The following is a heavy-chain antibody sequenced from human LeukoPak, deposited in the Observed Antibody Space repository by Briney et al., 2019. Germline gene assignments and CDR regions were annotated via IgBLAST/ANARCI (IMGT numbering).Heavy chain of an antibody. CDR3: ATLGQGSDY. CDR2: IWYDGSNK. V-gene: IGHV3-33*01. Sequence: GGSLRLSCAASGFTFSSYGMHWVRQAPRKGLEWVAVIWYDGSNKYYADSVKGRFTISRDNSKNTLYLQMNSLRAEDTAVYYCATLGQGSDYWGQGTLLTVSS. CDR1: GFTFSSYG. J-gene: IGHJ4*02.